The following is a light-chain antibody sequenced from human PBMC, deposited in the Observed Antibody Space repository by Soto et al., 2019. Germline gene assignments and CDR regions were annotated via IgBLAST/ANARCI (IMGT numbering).Light chain of an antibody. Sequence: EIVMTQSPATLSVSPGERATLSCRASQSVGSNLAWYQQKPGQAPRLLIYGASTRATGIPARFSGSGSGTEFTLTISSLQSEDFAVYYCQQYNNWPLYTFGQGTELEIK. CDR1: QSVGSN. J-gene: IGKJ2*01. CDR2: GAS. CDR3: QQYNNWPLYT. V-gene: IGKV3-15*01.